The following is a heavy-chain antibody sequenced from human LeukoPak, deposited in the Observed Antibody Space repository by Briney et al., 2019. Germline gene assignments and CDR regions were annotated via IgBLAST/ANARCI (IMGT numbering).Heavy chain of an antibody. V-gene: IGHV3-66*02. D-gene: IGHD3-3*01. CDR2: IYSGGST. CDR1: GFTFSSYS. Sequence: GGSLRLSCAASGFTFSSYSMNWVRQAPGKGLEWVSVIYSGGSTYYADSVKGRFTISRDNSKNTLYLQMNSLRAEDTAVYYCARDRITIFGVVAHEYYYMDVWGKGTTVTVSS. J-gene: IGHJ6*03. CDR3: ARDRITIFGVVAHEYYYMDV.